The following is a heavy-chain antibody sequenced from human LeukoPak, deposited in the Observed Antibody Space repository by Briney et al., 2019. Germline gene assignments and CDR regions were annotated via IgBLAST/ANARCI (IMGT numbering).Heavy chain of an antibody. CDR3: AREVIAARILWFDP. D-gene: IGHD6-6*01. CDR1: GGSISSSSYY. CDR2: IYYSGST. Sequence: SETLSLTCTVSGGSISSSSYYSGWIRQPPGKGLEWIGSIYYSGSTYYNPSLKSRVTISVDTSKNQFSLKLSSVTAADTAVYYCAREVIAARILWFDPWGQGTLVTVSS. V-gene: IGHV4-39*02. J-gene: IGHJ5*02.